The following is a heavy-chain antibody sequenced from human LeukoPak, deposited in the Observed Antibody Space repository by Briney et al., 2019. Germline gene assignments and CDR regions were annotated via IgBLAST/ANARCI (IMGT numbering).Heavy chain of an antibody. D-gene: IGHD3-10*01. Sequence: PSETLSLTCTVSGGSISSSSYYWGWIRQPPGKGLEWIRSIYYSGSTYYNPSLKSRVTISVDTSKNQFSLKLSSVTAADTAVYYCAREVTMVRGVSHHFDYWGQGTLVTVSS. CDR3: AREVTMVRGVSHHFDY. J-gene: IGHJ4*02. V-gene: IGHV4-39*07. CDR1: GGSISSSSYY. CDR2: IYYSGST.